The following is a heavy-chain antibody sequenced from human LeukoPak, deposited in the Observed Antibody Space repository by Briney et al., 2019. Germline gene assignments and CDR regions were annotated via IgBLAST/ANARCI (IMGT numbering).Heavy chain of an antibody. D-gene: IGHD2-15*01. Sequence: ASVKVSCKASGYTFTGCYMHWVRQAPGQGLEWMGWINPNSGGTNYAQKFQGRVTMTRDTSISTAYMELSRLRSDDTAVYYCARGLTVVAATPGYWGQGTLVTVSS. J-gene: IGHJ4*02. CDR2: INPNSGGT. V-gene: IGHV1-2*02. CDR3: ARGLTVVAATPGY. CDR1: GYTFTGCY.